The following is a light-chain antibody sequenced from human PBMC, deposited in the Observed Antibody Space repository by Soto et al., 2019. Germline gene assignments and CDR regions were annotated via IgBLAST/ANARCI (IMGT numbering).Light chain of an antibody. V-gene: IGKV3-20*01. Sequence: DIVLTQSPGTLSLSPGERATLSCRASQSVDSRYLAWYQQKPGQAPRLLIYAVSSRATGIPDRFSGSGSGTDFPLTISRLVPEDFAEYYCQQYGSSPRYSFGQGTKLEIK. CDR3: QQYGSSPRYS. J-gene: IGKJ2*03. CDR1: QSVDSRY. CDR2: AVS.